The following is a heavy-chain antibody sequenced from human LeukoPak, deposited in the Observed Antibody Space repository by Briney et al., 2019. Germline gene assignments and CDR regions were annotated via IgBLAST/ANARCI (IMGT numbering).Heavy chain of an antibody. J-gene: IGHJ4*02. Sequence: GGSLRLSCAASGFTFDDYAMHWVRQAPGKGLEWVSGISWNSGSIGYADSVKGRFTISRDNAKNSLYLQMNSLRAEDTALYYCAKGGFEVVMEVDYWGQGTLVTVSS. CDR3: AKGGFEVVMEVDY. CDR2: ISWNSGSI. V-gene: IGHV3-9*01. D-gene: IGHD3-3*01. CDR1: GFTFDDYA.